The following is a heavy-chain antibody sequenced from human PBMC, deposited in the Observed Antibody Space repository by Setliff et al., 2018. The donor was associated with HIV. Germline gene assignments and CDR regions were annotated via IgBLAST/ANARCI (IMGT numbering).Heavy chain of an antibody. CDR2: INQVESEK. CDR1: GFTFSSFW. CDR3: ARIGHYYYYYMDV. V-gene: IGHV3-7*01. Sequence: GGSLRLSCAASGFTFSSFWMSWVRQAPGKGLEWVANINQVESEKCNVDSVKGRFTISRDNAKNSLYLQMNSLRAEDTAVYYCARIGHYYYYYMDVWGKGTTVTVSS. J-gene: IGHJ6*03.